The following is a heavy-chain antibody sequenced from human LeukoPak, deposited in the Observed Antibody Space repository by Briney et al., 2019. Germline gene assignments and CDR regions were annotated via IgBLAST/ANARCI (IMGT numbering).Heavy chain of an antibody. CDR1: GFTFSSYW. J-gene: IGHJ4*02. CDR2: INNDESST. CDR3: ATGYNLDY. D-gene: IGHD5-18*01. V-gene: IGHV3-74*01. Sequence: GGSLRLSCAASGFTFSSYWMHWVRQAPGKGLVWVSRINNDESSTSYAESVKGRFTISRDNAKNTLHLQMNSLRAEDTAVYYCATGYNLDYWGQGTLVTVSS.